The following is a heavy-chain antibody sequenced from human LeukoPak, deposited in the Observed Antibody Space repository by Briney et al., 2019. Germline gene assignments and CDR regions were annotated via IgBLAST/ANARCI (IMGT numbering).Heavy chain of an antibody. CDR2: ISSNGGST. CDR3: ARDVRGYSYGSYYYYYYYMDV. Sequence: GGSLRLSCAASGFTFSSYAMHWVRQAPGEGLEYVSAISSNGGSTYYANSVKGRFTISRDNSKNTLYLQMGSLRAEDMAVYYCARDVRGYSYGSYYYYYYYMDVWGKGTTVTVSS. V-gene: IGHV3-64*01. J-gene: IGHJ6*03. D-gene: IGHD5-18*01. CDR1: GFTFSSYA.